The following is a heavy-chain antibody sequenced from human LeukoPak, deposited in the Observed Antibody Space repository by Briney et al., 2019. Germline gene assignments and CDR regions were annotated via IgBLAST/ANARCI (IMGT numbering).Heavy chain of an antibody. D-gene: IGHD6-19*01. CDR3: ASLLSSGWYWVAFDI. V-gene: IGHV3-30-3*01. Sequence: PRGSLRLSCAASGFTFSSYAMHWVRQAPGKGLEWVAVISYDGSNKYYADSVKGRFTVSRDNSKNTLYLQMNSLRAEDTAVYYCASLLSSGWYWVAFDIWGQGTMVTISS. J-gene: IGHJ3*02. CDR1: GFTFSSYA. CDR2: ISYDGSNK.